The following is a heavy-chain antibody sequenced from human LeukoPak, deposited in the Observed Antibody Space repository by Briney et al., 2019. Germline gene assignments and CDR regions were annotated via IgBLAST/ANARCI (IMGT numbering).Heavy chain of an antibody. D-gene: IGHD3-10*01. CDR2: IRDKTNSYTT. CDR3: VRVGSLVFDF. V-gene: IGHV3-72*01. J-gene: IGHJ3*01. Sequence: GGSLRLSCAASVFTFSDHYMDWVRQAPGKGLEWVGRIRDKTNSYTTEYAASVKGRFTISRDDSKNSLYLQMNSLKTEDTSVYYCVRVGSLVFDFWGQGTMVTVSS. CDR1: VFTFSDHY.